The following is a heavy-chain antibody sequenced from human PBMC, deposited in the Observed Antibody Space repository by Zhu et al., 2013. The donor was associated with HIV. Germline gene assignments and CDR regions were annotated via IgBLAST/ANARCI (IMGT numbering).Heavy chain of an antibody. D-gene: IGHD5-12*01. J-gene: IGHJ4*02. CDR1: GYTFGSYE. CDR3: ARAARRDGYNRFDY. CDR2: MNPNSGNR. V-gene: IGHV1-8*01. Sequence: QVQLVQSGAEVKKPGASVKVSCKSSGYTFGSYEINWLRQATGQGPEWIGWMNPNSGNRDYAQKFQGRVTITADESTSTAYMELSSLRSEDTAVYYCARAARRDGYNRFDYWGQGTLVTVSS.